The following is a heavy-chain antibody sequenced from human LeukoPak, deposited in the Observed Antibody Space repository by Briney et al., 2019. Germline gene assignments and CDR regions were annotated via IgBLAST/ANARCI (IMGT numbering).Heavy chain of an antibody. Sequence: ASVKVSCKASGYTFTGYYMHWVRQAPGQGLEWMGWINPNSGGTNYAQKFQGRVTMTRDTSISTAYMELSRLRSDDTAVYYCARGARHSSSWYGWFDPWGQGTLVTVSS. CDR3: ARGARHSSSWYGWFDP. J-gene: IGHJ5*02. CDR1: GYTFTGYY. CDR2: INPNSGGT. V-gene: IGHV1-2*02. D-gene: IGHD6-13*01.